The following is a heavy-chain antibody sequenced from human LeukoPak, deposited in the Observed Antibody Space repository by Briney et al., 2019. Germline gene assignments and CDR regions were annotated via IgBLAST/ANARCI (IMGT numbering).Heavy chain of an antibody. V-gene: IGHV3-23*01. D-gene: IGHD6-13*01. CDR3: AKESSSSWCLMGVIDY. J-gene: IGHJ4*02. CDR1: GFTFSSYA. CDR2: ISGSGGST. Sequence: PGGSLRLSCAASGFTFSSYAMSWVRQAPGKGLEWVSAISGSGGSTYYADSVKGRFTISRDNSKNTLYLQMNSLRAEDTAVYYCAKESSSSWCLMGVIDYWGQGTLVTVSS.